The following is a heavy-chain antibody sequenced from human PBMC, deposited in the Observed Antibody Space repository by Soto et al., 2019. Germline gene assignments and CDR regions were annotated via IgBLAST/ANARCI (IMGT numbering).Heavy chain of an antibody. J-gene: IGHJ5*02. D-gene: IGHD6-19*01. CDR1: GGSISSSSYY. CDR2: IYYSGST. Sequence: QLQLQESGPGLVKPSETLSLTCTVSGGSISSSSYYWGWIRQPPGKGLEWIGSIYYSGSTYYNPSLKSRVTISVDTSKNQFSLKLSSVTAADTAVYYCARHSFVAAIDWWFDPWGQGTLVTVSS. CDR3: ARHSFVAAIDWWFDP. V-gene: IGHV4-39*01.